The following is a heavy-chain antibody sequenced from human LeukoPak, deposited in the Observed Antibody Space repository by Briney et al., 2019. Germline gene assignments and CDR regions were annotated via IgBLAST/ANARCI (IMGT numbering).Heavy chain of an antibody. J-gene: IGHJ4*02. Sequence: GESLKISCKGSGYSFTNYWIVWVRQMPGKGLEWMGIISPGDSNTRYSPSFQGQVTISADKSISTAYLQWSSLKASDTAMYYCARASASGSSRIFGYWGQGTLVTVSS. D-gene: IGHD3-10*01. CDR1: GYSFTNYW. V-gene: IGHV5-51*01. CDR2: ISPGDSNT. CDR3: ARASASGSSRIFGY.